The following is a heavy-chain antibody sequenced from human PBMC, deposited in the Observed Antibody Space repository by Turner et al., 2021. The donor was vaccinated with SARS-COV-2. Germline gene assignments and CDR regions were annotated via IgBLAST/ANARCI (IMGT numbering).Heavy chain of an antibody. Sequence: QLQLQASGPGLVKPSGTLSLTCTVPGGAISSSTYYWGWIRQPPGKGLEWIGNIYYSGSTYYNPSLKSRVTISVDTSKNQFSRKLSSVTAADTAVYYCATETITMIVVANWYFDLWGRGTLVTVSS. CDR1: GGAISSSTYY. V-gene: IGHV4-39*02. CDR3: ATETITMIVVANWYFDL. J-gene: IGHJ2*01. D-gene: IGHD3-22*01. CDR2: IYYSGST.